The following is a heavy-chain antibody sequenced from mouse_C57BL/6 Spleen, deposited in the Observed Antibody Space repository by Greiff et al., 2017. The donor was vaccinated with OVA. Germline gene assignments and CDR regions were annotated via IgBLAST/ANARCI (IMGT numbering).Heavy chain of an antibody. V-gene: IGHV1-64*01. CDR1: GYTFTSSW. CDR3: ARGDYYGNSCAD. Sequence: QVQLQQPGAELVKPGASVKLSCRASGYTFTSSWMHWVKQRPGQGLEWLGMIHPYSGSTNYNEKFKSKATLTGDKSSSTAYMQLSSLTSEDSAVYYCARGDYYGNSCADWGQGTLVTVSA. J-gene: IGHJ3*01. D-gene: IGHD2-1*01. CDR2: IHPYSGST.